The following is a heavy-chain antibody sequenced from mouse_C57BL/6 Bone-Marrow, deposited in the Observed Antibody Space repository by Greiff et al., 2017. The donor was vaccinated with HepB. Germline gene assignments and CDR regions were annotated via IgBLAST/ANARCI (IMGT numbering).Heavy chain of an antibody. Sequence: EVKLLESGGGLVQPKGSLKLSCAASGFTFNTYAMHWVRQAPGKGLEWVARIRSKSSNYATYYADAVKDRFTISRDDSQSMLYLQMNNLKTEDTAMYYCRISMLIYDGYYVKAWFAYWGQGSLVTVSA. CDR2: IRSKSSNYAT. J-gene: IGHJ3*01. V-gene: IGHV10-3*01. CDR3: RISMLIYDGYYVKAWFAY. CDR1: GFTFNTYA. D-gene: IGHD2-3*01.